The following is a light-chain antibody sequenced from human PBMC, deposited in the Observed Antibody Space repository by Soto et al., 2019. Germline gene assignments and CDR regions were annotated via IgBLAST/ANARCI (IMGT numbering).Light chain of an antibody. J-gene: IGKJ2*01. CDR1: QSVSSSY. V-gene: IGKV3-20*01. CDR3: QQYGSSPPHT. Sequence: EIVLTQSPGTLSLSPGERATLSCRASQSVSSSYLAWYQQKPGQAPRFLSYGASSRATGIPDRSSGSGSGTDFTLTISRLEPEDFAVYYCQQYGSSPPHTFGQGTKLEIK. CDR2: GAS.